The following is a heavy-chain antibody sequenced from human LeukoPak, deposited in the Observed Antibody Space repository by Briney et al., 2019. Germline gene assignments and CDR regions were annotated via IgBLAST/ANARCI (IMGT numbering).Heavy chain of an antibody. V-gene: IGHV4-39*01. CDR2: IYYSGST. J-gene: IGHJ4*02. D-gene: IGHD3-3*01. CDR3: ARLYYDFWSGPVYYFDY. CDR1: GRSISSSSYY. Sequence: SETLSLTCTVSGRSISSSSYYWGWIRQPPGEGLEWIGSIYYSGSTYYNPSLKSRVTISVDTSKNQFSLKLSSVTAADTAVYYCARLYYDFWSGPVYYFDYWGQGTLVTVSS.